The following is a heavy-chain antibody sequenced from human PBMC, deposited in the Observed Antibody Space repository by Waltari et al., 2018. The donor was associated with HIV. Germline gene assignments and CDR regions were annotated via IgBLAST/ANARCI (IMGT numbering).Heavy chain of an antibody. V-gene: IGHV3-53*01. Sequence: EVQLVESGGGLIEPGGSLRLSCAASGLTVCSNYMSWVLPAPGKGLEWVSVIYSGGSRYYADSVKGRFTISRDNSKNTLSLHMNSLGPEDTAVYYCARDPRSSGYYGMDVWGQGTTVTVSS. CDR2: IYSGGSR. D-gene: IGHD1-26*01. J-gene: IGHJ6*02. CDR3: ARDPRSSGYYGMDV. CDR1: GLTVCSNY.